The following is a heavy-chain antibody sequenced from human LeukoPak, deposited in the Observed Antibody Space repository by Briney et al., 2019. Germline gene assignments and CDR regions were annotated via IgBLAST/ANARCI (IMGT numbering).Heavy chain of an antibody. D-gene: IGHD3-10*01. V-gene: IGHV4-4*07. CDR2: IYTSGST. J-gene: IGHJ4*02. Sequence: SETLSLTCTVSGGSISSYYWSWIRQPAGKGLEWIGRIYTSGSTNYNPSLKSRVTMSVDTSKNQFSLKLSSVTAADTAVYYCARHSGLIRITMVRGAAFDYWGQGTLVTVSS. CDR3: ARHSGLIRITMVRGAAFDY. CDR1: GGSISSYY.